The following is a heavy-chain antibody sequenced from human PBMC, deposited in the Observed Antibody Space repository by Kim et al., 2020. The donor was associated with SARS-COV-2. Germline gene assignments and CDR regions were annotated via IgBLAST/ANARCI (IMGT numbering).Heavy chain of an antibody. CDR2: NI. CDR3: ARDLVHTGFDY. Sequence: NIKYSQPFQDRVTLTGDTAANTAYMEMSSLRSEDTAVYYCARDLVHTGFDYWGQGTLVAVSS. D-gene: IGHD5-18*01. V-gene: IGHV1-3*01. J-gene: IGHJ4*02.